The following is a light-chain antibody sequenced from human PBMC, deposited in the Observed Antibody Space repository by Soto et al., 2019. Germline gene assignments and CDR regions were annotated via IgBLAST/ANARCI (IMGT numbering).Light chain of an antibody. CDR2: TSS. V-gene: IGKV1-39*01. J-gene: IGKJ1*01. CDR3: QQNYLSTWT. Sequence: DIQMTQSPSSLSASVGERVTITCRTSQSIRTFLNWYQQKPGTVPKLLISTSSTLESGVPSRFSGGGSGTDFTLTINNLQPEDFATYFCQQNYLSTWTFGPGTRVEIK. CDR1: QSIRTF.